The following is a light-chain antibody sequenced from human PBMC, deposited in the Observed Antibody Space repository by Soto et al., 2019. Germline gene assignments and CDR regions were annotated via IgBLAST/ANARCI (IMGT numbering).Light chain of an antibody. V-gene: IGKV3-20*01. CDR2: GAS. Sequence: EIVLTQSPGTLSLSPGERATLSCRASQSVSSSYLAWYQQKPGQAPRLLIYGASGRATGIPDRFSGSGSGTDFTLTNSRLEPEDFAVYYCQQYGSSHSFTFGPGTKVDIK. J-gene: IGKJ3*01. CDR3: QQYGSSHSFT. CDR1: QSVSSSY.